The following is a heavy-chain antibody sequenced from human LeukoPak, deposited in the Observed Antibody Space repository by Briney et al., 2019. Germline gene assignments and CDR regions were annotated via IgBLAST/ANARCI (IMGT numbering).Heavy chain of an antibody. Sequence: SETLSLTCTVSGRSISSYYWSWLRQPPRKGLEWIGYVYFRGTTNYNPSIKSRVTISVDTSKNQFSLKLTSVTAADTAVYYCARSPGAPFDYWGQGSLVTVSS. CDR2: VYFRGTT. D-gene: IGHD7-27*01. CDR1: GRSISSYY. V-gene: IGHV4-59*01. CDR3: ARSPGAPFDY. J-gene: IGHJ4*02.